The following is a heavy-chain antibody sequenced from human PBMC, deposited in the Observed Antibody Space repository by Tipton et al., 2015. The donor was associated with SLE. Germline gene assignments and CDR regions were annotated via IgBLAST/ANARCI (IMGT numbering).Heavy chain of an antibody. CDR2: INWNGGST. D-gene: IGHD6-13*01. CDR3: ATAPGIAAAGTHGGY. CDR1: GFTFSSYA. J-gene: IGHJ4*02. V-gene: IGHV3-20*04. Sequence: SLRLSCAASGFTFSSYAMSWVRQAPGKGLEWVSGINWNGGSTGYADSVKGRFTISRDNAKNSLYLQMNSLRAEDTALYYCATAPGIAAAGTHGGYWGQGTLVTVSS.